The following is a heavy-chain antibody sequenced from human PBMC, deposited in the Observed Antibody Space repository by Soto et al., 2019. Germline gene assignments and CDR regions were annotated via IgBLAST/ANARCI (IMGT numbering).Heavy chain of an antibody. CDR3: ARDYGDLNWFDP. D-gene: IGHD4-17*01. V-gene: IGHV1-3*05. Sequence: QVQLVQSGAEEKKPGASVKVSCKASGYTFTSYAMHWVRQAPGQRLEWMGWINAGNGNTKYSQKFQGRVTITRDTSASTAYRELSSLRSEDTAVYYCARDYGDLNWFDPWGQGTLVTVSS. J-gene: IGHJ5*02. CDR1: GYTFTSYA. CDR2: INAGNGNT.